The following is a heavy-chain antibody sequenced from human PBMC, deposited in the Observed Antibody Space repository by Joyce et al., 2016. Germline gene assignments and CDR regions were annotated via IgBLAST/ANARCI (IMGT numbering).Heavy chain of an antibody. CDR1: GFTFSSYA. D-gene: IGHD6-6*01. CDR3: AKVAEGSAVYFYYMDV. CDR2: ISGSGGSI. J-gene: IGHJ6*03. Sequence: EVQLLESGGGLVQPAGSLRLSCAASGFTFSSYAMGWVRQAPGKGLGGVSVISGSGGSIYDADPVKGRFTFSRDNSKNTLYLQMNSLRAEDTAVYYCAKVAEGSAVYFYYMDVWGKGTTVTVSS. V-gene: IGHV3-23*01.